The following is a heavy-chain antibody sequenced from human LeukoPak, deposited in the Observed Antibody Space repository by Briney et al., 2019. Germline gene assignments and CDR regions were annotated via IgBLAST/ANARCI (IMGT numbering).Heavy chain of an antibody. Sequence: GGSLRLSCAASEFTFSSYGMHWVRQAPGKGLEWVAVISYDGSNKYYADSVKGRFTISRDNSKNTLYLQMNSLRAEDTAVYYCAREPRGSYFERGWWFDPWGQGTLVTVSS. V-gene: IGHV3-30*03. CDR2: ISYDGSNK. CDR3: AREPRGSYFERGWWFDP. J-gene: IGHJ5*02. CDR1: EFTFSSYG. D-gene: IGHD1-26*01.